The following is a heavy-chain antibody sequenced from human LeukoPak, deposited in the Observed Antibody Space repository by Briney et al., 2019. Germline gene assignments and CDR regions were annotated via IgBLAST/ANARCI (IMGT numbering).Heavy chain of an antibody. D-gene: IGHD6-13*01. Sequence: SVKVSCKASGGTFSSYAISWVRQAPGQGLEWMGGIIPIFGTANYAQKFQGRVTITTDESTSTAYMELSSLRSEDTAVYYCARVLRVQQPHYYYYYYMDVWGKGTTVTVSS. J-gene: IGHJ6*03. CDR2: IIPIFGTA. V-gene: IGHV1-69*05. CDR1: GGTFSSYA. CDR3: ARVLRVQQPHYYYYYYMDV.